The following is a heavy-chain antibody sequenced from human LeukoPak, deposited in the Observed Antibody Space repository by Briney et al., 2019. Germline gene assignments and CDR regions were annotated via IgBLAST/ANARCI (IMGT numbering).Heavy chain of an antibody. CDR3: TRGENRVVPTLRFDH. D-gene: IGHD2-21*01. Sequence: GGSLRLSCAASGFTFSRYYMSWVRQTPGKGLEWLAHINEDGSGTYYVDAAKGRFTISRDNAKNSLYLQMRSLRVEDTAVYYCTRGENRVVPTLRFDHWGQETLVTVSS. J-gene: IGHJ4*02. CDR2: INEDGSGT. CDR1: GFTFSRYY. V-gene: IGHV3-7*01.